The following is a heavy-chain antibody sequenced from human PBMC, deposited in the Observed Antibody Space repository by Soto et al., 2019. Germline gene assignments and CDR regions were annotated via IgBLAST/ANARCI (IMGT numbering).Heavy chain of an antibody. J-gene: IGHJ4*02. V-gene: IGHV1-69*13. CDR2: IIPIFGTA. CDR1: GGTFSSYA. D-gene: IGHD3-9*01. Sequence: SVKVSCKASGGTFSSYAISWVRQAPGQGLEWMGGIIPIFGTANYAQKFQGRVTITADESTSTAYMELSSLRSEDTAVYYCARGILTGYYKRVYYFDYWGQGTLVTSPQ. CDR3: ARGILTGYYKRVYYFDY.